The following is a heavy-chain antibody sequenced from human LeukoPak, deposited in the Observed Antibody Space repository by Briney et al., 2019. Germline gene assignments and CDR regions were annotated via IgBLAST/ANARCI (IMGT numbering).Heavy chain of an antibody. CDR1: GGSISSGSYY. CDR3: ARASYYRGMDY. D-gene: IGHD1-26*01. CDR2: IYTSGST. J-gene: IGHJ4*02. V-gene: IGHV4-61*02. Sequence: PSQTLSLTGTVSGGSISSGSYYWSWIRHPAGKGLEWIGRIYTSGSTNYNPSLKSRVTISVDTSKNQFSLKLSSVTAADTAVYYCARASYYRGMDYWGQGTLVTVSS.